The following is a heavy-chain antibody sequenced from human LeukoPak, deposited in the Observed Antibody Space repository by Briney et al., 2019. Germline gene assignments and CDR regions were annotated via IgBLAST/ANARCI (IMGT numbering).Heavy chain of an antibody. CDR3: ARGNPAAGTVVDY. J-gene: IGHJ4*02. Sequence: SQTLSLTCTVSGGSISSYYWSWIRQPPGKGLEWIGYIYYSGSTNYNPSLKSRVTISVDTSKNQFSLKLSSVTAADTAVYYCARGNPAAGTVVDYWGQGTLVTVSS. CDR2: IYYSGST. V-gene: IGHV4-59*01. CDR1: GGSISSYY. D-gene: IGHD6-13*01.